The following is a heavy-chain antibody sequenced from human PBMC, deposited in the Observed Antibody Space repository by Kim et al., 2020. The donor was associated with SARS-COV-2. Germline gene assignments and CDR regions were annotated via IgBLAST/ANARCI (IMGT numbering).Heavy chain of an antibody. J-gene: IGHJ6*03. V-gene: IGHV3-7*01. CDR3: AREYCSSTSCPDYYYYYYMDV. CDR2: IKQDGSEK. D-gene: IGHD2-2*01. Sequence: GGSLRLSCAASGFTFSSYWMSWVRQAPGKGLEWVANIKQDGSEKYYVDSVKGRFTISRDNAKNSLYLQMNSLRAEDTAVYYCAREYCSSTSCPDYYYYYYMDVWGKGTTVTVSS. CDR1: GFTFSSYW.